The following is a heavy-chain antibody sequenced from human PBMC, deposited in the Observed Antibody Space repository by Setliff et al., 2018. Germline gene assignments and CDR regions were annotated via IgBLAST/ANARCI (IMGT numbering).Heavy chain of an antibody. V-gene: IGHV4-39*06. CDR3: ARRFDVCGGGACYTDGPYYFDY. D-gene: IGHD2-21*02. J-gene: IGHJ4*02. Sequence: PSETLSLTCTVSGGSISSGTYYWGWIRQPPGKGLEWNGEINHSGSNNYNPSLKSRVTISVDTSKNQFPLKLSSVAAADTAVYYCARRFDVCGGGACYTDGPYYFDYWGLGTLVTVSS. CDR1: GGSISSGTYY. CDR2: INHSGSN.